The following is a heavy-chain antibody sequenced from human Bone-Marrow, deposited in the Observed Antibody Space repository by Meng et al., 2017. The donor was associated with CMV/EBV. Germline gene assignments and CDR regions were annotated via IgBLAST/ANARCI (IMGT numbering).Heavy chain of an antibody. D-gene: IGHD4/OR15-4a*01. J-gene: IGHJ6*02. Sequence: ASVKVSCKASGFTFTDYYFHWVRQAPGQGLEWMGWISAYNGNTNYAQKLQGRVTMTTDTSTSKAYMELRSLRSDDTAVYYCARDRRVPPLQYYFYYGMDVWGQGTTVTVSS. CDR1: GFTFTDYY. V-gene: IGHV1-18*04. CDR3: ARDRRVPPLQYYFYYGMDV. CDR2: ISAYNGNT.